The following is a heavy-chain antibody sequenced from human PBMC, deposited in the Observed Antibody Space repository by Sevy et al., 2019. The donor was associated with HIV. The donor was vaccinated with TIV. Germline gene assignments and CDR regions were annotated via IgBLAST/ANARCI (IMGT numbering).Heavy chain of an antibody. CDR3: AKDTTAMVHDAFDI. CDR1: GFTFDDYA. V-gene: IGHV3-9*01. D-gene: IGHD5-18*01. J-gene: IGHJ3*02. CDR2: ISWNSGSI. Sequence: SLRLSCAASGFTFDDYAMHWVRQAPGKGLEWVSGISWNSGSIGYADSVKGRFTISRDNAKNSLYLQMNSLRAEDTALYYCAKDTTAMVHDAFDIWGQGTMVTISS.